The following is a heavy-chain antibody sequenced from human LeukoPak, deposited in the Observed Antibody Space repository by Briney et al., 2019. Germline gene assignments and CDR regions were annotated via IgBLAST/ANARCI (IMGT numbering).Heavy chain of an antibody. J-gene: IGHJ4*02. CDR1: GFTFSSYA. Sequence: GGFLRLSCAASGFTFSSYAIHWVRQAPGKGLEWVALISYDGSNKYYAGSVKGRFTISRDNFNNTLYLQMNSLRAEDTAVYYGARVLGLSVRSSGYSDYWGQGTLVTVSS. CDR3: ARVLGLSVRSSGYSDY. CDR2: ISYDGSNK. D-gene: IGHD3-22*01. V-gene: IGHV3-30*04.